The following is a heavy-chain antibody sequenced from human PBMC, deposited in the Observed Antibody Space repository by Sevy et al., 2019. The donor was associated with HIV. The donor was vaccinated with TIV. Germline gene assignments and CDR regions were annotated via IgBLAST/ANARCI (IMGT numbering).Heavy chain of an antibody. CDR1: GFTFSSYS. Sequence: GGSLRLSCAASGFTFSSYSMNWVRQAPGKGLEWVSYISSSSSTIYYADSVKGRFTISRDNAKNSLYLQMNSLRAEDTAVYYCARDLAGTSLSLYGMDVWGQGTTATVSS. V-gene: IGHV3-48*01. D-gene: IGHD1-7*01. J-gene: IGHJ6*02. CDR2: ISSSSSTI. CDR3: ARDLAGTSLSLYGMDV.